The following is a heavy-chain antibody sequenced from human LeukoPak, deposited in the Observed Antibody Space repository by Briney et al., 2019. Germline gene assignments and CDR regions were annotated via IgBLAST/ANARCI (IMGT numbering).Heavy chain of an antibody. V-gene: IGHV1-69*02. CDR3: AGYSSPSVGAFDI. Sequence: GASVKVSCKASGGTFSSYTISWVRQAPGQGLEWMGRIIPILGIANYAQKFQGRVTITADKSTSTAYMELSSLRSEDTAVYYCAGYSSPSVGAFDIWGQGTMVTVSS. CDR2: IIPILGIA. J-gene: IGHJ3*02. CDR1: GGTFSSYT. D-gene: IGHD6-6*01.